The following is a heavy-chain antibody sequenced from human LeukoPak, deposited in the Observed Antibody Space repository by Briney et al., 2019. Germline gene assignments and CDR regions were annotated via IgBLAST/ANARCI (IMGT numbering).Heavy chain of an antibody. CDR2: INPNSGGT. V-gene: IGHV1-2*02. Sequence: GASVKVSCKASGYTFTGYYMHWVRQAPGQGLEWMGWINPNSGGTNYAQKFQGRVTMTRDTSVSTAYMELSRLRSDDTAVYYCSYSSSWWYFDLWGRGTLVTVSS. J-gene: IGHJ2*01. CDR1: GYTFTGYY. D-gene: IGHD6-13*01. CDR3: SYSSSWWYFDL.